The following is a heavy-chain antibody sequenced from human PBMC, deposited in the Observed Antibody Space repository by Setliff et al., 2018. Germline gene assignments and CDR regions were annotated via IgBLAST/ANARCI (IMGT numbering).Heavy chain of an antibody. CDR3: ARRPRAVYGSGRRNWFLDY. V-gene: IGHV1-69*06. Sequence: SVKVSCKASGGTSSNHGLSWIRQAPGQGLQWMGGILPFFGEPKYAQKFQGRVTISADRSTSTAYMELRSLRSDDTAVYYCARRPRAVYGSGRRNWFLDYWGQGTLVTVSS. CDR1: GGTSSNHG. CDR2: ILPFFGEP. J-gene: IGHJ4*02. D-gene: IGHD3-10*01.